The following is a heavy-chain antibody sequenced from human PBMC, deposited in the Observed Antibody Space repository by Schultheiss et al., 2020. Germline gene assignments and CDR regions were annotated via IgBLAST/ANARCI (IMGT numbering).Heavy chain of an antibody. CDR3: RGVKLDYYYYGMDV. CDR1: GGSISSYY. J-gene: IGHJ6*02. CDR2: IYTSGST. Sequence: SETLSLTCTVSGGSISSYYWSWIRQPAGKGLEWIGRIYTSGSTNYNPSLKSRVTMSVDTSKNQFSLKLSSVTAADTAVYYCRGVKLDYYYYGMDVWGQGTTVTVSS. D-gene: IGHD3-10*01. V-gene: IGHV4-4*07.